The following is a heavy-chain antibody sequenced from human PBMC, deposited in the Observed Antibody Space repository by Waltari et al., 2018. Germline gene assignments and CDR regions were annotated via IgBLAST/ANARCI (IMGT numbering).Heavy chain of an antibody. CDR3: ARDREGRTLDY. D-gene: IGHD1-26*01. V-gene: IGHV4-59*11. Sequence: QVQLQESGPGLVKPSETLSLTCTVSGGSISSHYWSWIRQPPGKGLEWIGYIYYSGSTNYNPSLKRRVTISVDTSKNQFSLKLSSVTAADTAVYYCARDREGRTLDYWGQGTLVTVSS. J-gene: IGHJ4*02. CDR2: IYYSGST. CDR1: GGSISSHY.